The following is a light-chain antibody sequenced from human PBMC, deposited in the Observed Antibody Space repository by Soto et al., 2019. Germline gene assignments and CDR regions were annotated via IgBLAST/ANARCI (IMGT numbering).Light chain of an antibody. CDR3: ASYTTSGTYV. CDR1: SSDVGGYSY. CDR2: DVS. Sequence: QAVLTQPASVSGSPGQSIAISCTGTSSDVGGYSYVSWYQQQPGKAPKLVISDVSNRASGVSDRFSGSNSGNTASLTISGLQTEDEADYDRASYTTSGTYVFGTGTKLTVL. J-gene: IGLJ1*01. V-gene: IGLV2-14*01.